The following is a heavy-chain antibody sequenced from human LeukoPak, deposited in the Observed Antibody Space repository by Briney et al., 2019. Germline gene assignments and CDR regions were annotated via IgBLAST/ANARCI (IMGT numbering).Heavy chain of an antibody. V-gene: IGHV1-2*06. CDR3: ASALELELRLLSY. J-gene: IGHJ4*02. CDR2: MNPNSGGT. D-gene: IGHD1-7*01. Sequence: ASVKVSCKASGYTFTGYYMHWVRQAPGQGLEWMGRMNPNSGGTNYAQKFQGRVTMTRDTSISTAYMELSRLRSDDTAVYYCASALELELRLLSYWGQGTLVTVSS. CDR1: GYTFTGYY.